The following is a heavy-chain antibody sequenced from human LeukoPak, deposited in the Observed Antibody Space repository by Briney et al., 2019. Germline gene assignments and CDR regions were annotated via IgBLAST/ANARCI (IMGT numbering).Heavy chain of an antibody. Sequence: GGSLRLSCAASGFTVSRYYMSWVRQAPGKGLEWGSVIYSGGTPFYPDPVKGRFTISRDISKNTVYLQMNSLRAEDTAVYYCASTRDYDGNFYYFEYWGQGTLVTVSS. CDR3: ASTRDYDGNFYYFEY. CDR2: IYSGGTP. V-gene: IGHV3-66*01. D-gene: IGHD4-23*01. J-gene: IGHJ4*02. CDR1: GFTVSRYY.